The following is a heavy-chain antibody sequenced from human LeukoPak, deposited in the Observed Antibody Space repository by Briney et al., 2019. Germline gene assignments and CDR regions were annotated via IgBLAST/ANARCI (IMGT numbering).Heavy chain of an antibody. CDR3: ARDSDSSGWYVGKQSLDY. D-gene: IGHD6-19*01. CDR1: GVTLSDHH. Sequence: PGGSLRLSCAASGVTLSDHHMDWVRQPPGKGLEWIGRSRNKANSYTTEYAASVRGRFAISRDDSNNSLYLQMNSLRAEDTAVYYCARDSDSSGWYVGKQSLDYWGQGTLVAVSS. V-gene: IGHV3-72*01. CDR2: SRNKANSYTT. J-gene: IGHJ4*02.